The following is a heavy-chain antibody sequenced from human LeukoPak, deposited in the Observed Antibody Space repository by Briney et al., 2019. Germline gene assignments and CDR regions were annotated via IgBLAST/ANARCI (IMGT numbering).Heavy chain of an antibody. CDR3: ARWTYYYDSSGYPFHY. CDR1: GFTFSTYW. CDR2: INSDGSST. D-gene: IGHD3-22*01. Sequence: PGGSLRLSCAASGFTFSTYWMHWVRQAPGKGLVWVSRINSDGSSTNYADSVKGRFTISRDNAKNTLYLQMNSLRAEDTAVYYCARWTYYYDSSGYPFHYWGQGTLVTVSS. V-gene: IGHV3-74*01. J-gene: IGHJ4*02.